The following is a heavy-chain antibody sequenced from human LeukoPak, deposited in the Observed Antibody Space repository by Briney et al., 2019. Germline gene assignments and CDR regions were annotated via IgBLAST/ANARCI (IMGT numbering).Heavy chain of an antibody. V-gene: IGHV3-23*01. J-gene: IGHJ4*02. CDR3: AKDGGQGSGSYGDYFDY. Sequence: GGSLRLSCAASGFTFSSYAMSWVRPAPGKGLEWVSAISCSGGSTYYADSVKGRFTISRDNSKNTLYLQMNSLRAEDTAVYYCAKDGGQGSGSYGDYFDYWGQGTLVTVSS. D-gene: IGHD1-26*01. CDR2: ISCSGGST. CDR1: GFTFSSYA.